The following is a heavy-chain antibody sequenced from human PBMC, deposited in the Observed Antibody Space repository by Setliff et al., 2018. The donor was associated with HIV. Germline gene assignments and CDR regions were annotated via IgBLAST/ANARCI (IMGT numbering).Heavy chain of an antibody. J-gene: IGHJ4*02. CDR3: ATFYKLSGTTSFDF. D-gene: IGHD1-7*01. V-gene: IGHV1-24*01. CDR2: FHPEDGET. Sequence: ASVKVSCKVSGYTLSELSIHWVRQCPGQGLEWMGGFHPEDGETVYAQKFQDRLTMTEDTSTGTAYMEVGSLTSDDTAVDFCATFYKLSGTTSFDFWGQGTLVTVSS. CDR1: GYTLSELS.